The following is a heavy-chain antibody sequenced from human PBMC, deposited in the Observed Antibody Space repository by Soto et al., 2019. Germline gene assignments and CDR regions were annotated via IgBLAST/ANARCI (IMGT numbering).Heavy chain of an antibody. CDR2: IYYSGST. CDR3: ARGVATIGP. CDR1: GDSISSYY. Sequence: SETLSLTCTVSGDSISSYYWTWLRQPPGKGLEWIGYIYYSGSTNYNPSLKSRVTISVDTSKNQFSLKLTSVTAADTAVYYCARGVATIGPWGQGTLVTVSS. V-gene: IGHV4-59*01. D-gene: IGHD5-12*01. J-gene: IGHJ5*02.